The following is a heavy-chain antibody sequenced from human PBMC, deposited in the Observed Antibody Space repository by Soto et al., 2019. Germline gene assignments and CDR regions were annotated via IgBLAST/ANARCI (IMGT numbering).Heavy chain of an antibody. D-gene: IGHD6-19*01. CDR3: LKARASKYSSPSGN. CDR1: GFTFSGYA. Sequence: GGSLRLSCAASGFTFSGYAMSWVRQAPGKGLEWVSAISGSGGSTYYADSVKGRFTISRDNSKNTLYLQMNSLRAEDTAVYYCLKARASKYSSPSGNRAQRTLVTGSS. J-gene: IGHJ4*02. CDR2: ISGSGGST. V-gene: IGHV3-23*01.